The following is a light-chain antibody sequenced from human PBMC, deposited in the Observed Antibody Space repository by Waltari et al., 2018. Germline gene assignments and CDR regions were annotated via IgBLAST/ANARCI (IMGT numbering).Light chain of an antibody. CDR1: QAISNS. CDR2: ASS. V-gene: IGKV1-27*01. J-gene: IGKJ1*01. Sequence: DIEMTQSPSSLSASVGDRVTITCRASQAISNSFAWFQQRPGKVPKLLIYASSTLQSGVPSRFSGSGSGTDFTLTISSLQPEDVATYYCQKYDRVPWTFGQGTKVELK. CDR3: QKYDRVPWT.